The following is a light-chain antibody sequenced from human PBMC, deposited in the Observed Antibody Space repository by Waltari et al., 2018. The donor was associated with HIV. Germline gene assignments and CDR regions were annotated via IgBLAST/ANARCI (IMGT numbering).Light chain of an antibody. V-gene: IGKV3-15*01. CDR2: GTS. J-gene: IGKJ1*01. Sequence: EILMTQSPATLSVSPGERATLSCRASQSVNSNFAWYQQKPGQTPRLLIYGTSTRATDIPARFSGSGSVTEFTLTISSLQSEDFAVYYCHHYNNWRETFGQGTKVEIK. CDR3: HHYNNWRET. CDR1: QSVNSN.